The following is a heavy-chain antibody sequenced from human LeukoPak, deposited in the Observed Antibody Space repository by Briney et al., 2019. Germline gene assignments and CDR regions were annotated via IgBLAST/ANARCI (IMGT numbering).Heavy chain of an antibody. CDR3: ARDSRNYYDSSGYSNWFDP. V-gene: IGHV4-59*01. CDR1: GGSISSYY. CDR2: IYYSGST. J-gene: IGHJ5*02. Sequence: SETLSLTCTVSGGSISSYYWSWIRQPPGKGLEWIGYIYYSGSTNYNPSLKSRVTISVDTSKNQFSLKLSSATAADTAVYYCARDSRNYYDSSGYSNWFDPWGQGTLVTVSS. D-gene: IGHD3-22*01.